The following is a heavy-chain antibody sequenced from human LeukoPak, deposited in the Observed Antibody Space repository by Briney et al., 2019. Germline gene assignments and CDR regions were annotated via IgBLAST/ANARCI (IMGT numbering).Heavy chain of an antibody. V-gene: IGHV1-2*02. J-gene: IGHJ4*02. CDR2: INPNSGGT. Sequence: ASVKVSCKASGYAFTGYYIHWVRQAPGQGLEWMGWINPNSGGTNYAQKFQGRVTMTRDTSISTAYMELSRLRSDDTAVYYCARDLGFYYDSSGYEAADVLYYFDYWGQGTLVTVSS. CDR3: ARDLGFYYDSSGYEAADVLYYFDY. CDR1: GYAFTGYY. D-gene: IGHD3-22*01.